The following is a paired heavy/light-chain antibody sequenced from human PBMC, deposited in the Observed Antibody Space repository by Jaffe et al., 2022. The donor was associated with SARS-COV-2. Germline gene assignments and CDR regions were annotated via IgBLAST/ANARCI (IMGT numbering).Light chain of an antibody. CDR1: QSIDTS. CDR2: GAS. CDR3: QQSYSIIT. V-gene: IGKV1-39*01. Sequence: DIQMTQSPSSLSASIGDRVTIVCRASQSIDTSLNWYQQTAGKAPKLLIYGASSLQSGVPSRFSGSGSGTDFTLTISSLQPEDFATYYCQQSYSIITFGQGTRLDIK. J-gene: IGKJ5*01.
Heavy chain of an antibody. D-gene: IGHD5-12*01. J-gene: IGHJ4*02. Sequence: QVTLKESGPTLVKPTQTLTLTCTFSGFSLSTTGVAVGWIRQPPGKALECLGVIYWDDDKRYSPSLKSRLTITKDTSKNQVVLTMTNMVPLDTATYYCAHSPPSGFDYYFDSWGQGTLVTVSS. CDR3: AHSPPSGFDYYFDS. CDR1: GFSLSTTGVA. V-gene: IGHV2-5*02. CDR2: IYWDDDK.